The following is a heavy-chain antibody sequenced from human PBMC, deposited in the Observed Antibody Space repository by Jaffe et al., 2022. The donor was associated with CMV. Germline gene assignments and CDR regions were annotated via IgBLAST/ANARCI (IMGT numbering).Heavy chain of an antibody. Sequence: EVQLLESGGALVQPGGSLRLSCAASGFTFRNYAMSWVRQAPGKGLEWVSSIDVNDRYTYYMDSVKGRFTISRDNSRNTLFLQMNSLRAEDTAMYYCAKVVAATPGTIKYFDLWGRGTLVTVSS. V-gene: IGHV3-23*05. J-gene: IGHJ2*01. CDR3: AKVVAATPGTIKYFDL. CDR2: IDVNDRYT. CDR1: GFTFRNYA. D-gene: IGHD5-12*01.